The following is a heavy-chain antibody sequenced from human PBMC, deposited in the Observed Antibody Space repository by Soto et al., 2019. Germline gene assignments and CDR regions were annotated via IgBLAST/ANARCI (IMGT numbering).Heavy chain of an antibody. CDR1: GYAYTSYL. CDR2: INTGNGNT. J-gene: IGHJ4*02. D-gene: IGHD5-12*01. Sequence: ASVKVSCKPSGYAYTSYLLYWVRQAPGQRLEWMGWINTGNGNTKYSQKFQGRVTITRDTSASTAYMELSSLTSEDTAVYYCASGNCGYICYHDYWGQGTLVTVSS. CDR3: ASGNCGYICYHDY. V-gene: IGHV1-3*04.